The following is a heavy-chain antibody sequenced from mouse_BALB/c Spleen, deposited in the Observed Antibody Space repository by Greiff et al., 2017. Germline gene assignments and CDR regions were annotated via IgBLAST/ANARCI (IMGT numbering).Heavy chain of an antibody. V-gene: IGHV1-77*01. D-gene: IGHD2-10*02. J-gene: IGHJ4*01. CDR2: IYPGSGNT. Sequence: VQLQQSGAELARPGASVKLSCKASGYTFTDYYINWVKQRTGQGLEWIGEIYPGSGNTYYNEKFKGKATLTADKSSSTAYMQLSSLTSEDSAVYFCARRYGKRDYAMDYWGQGTSVTVSS. CDR3: ARRYGKRDYAMDY. CDR1: GYTFTDYY.